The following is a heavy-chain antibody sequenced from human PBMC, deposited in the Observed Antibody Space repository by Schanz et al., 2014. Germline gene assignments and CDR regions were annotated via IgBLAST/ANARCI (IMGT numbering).Heavy chain of an antibody. CDR2: INPNSGET. V-gene: IGHV1-2*02. CDR3: ARARYTGYDCSGY. J-gene: IGHJ4*02. D-gene: IGHD5-12*01. Sequence: QVQLVQSGPAVKKPGASMKVSCLASGYSFTEYFLHWVRQAPGQGLEWMGWINPNSGETNYEQQFKGRVTLTSDTSISTAFMELSGLTSDDTATYFCARARYTGYDCSGYWGQGTLLIVSS. CDR1: GYSFTEYF.